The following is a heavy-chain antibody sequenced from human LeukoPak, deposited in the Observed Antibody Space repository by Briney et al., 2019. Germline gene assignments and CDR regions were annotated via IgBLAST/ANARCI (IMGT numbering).Heavy chain of an antibody. D-gene: IGHD5-12*01. CDR2: IFHSGST. CDR1: GGSISSGTYY. V-gene: IGHV4-30-2*01. J-gene: IGHJ4*02. Sequence: SETLSLTCAVSGGSISSGTYYWNWIRQPPGKGLEWVGYIFHSGSTYYSPSLKSRVTISVDTSQTQFSLKLSSVTAADTAMYYCARGYSDYPYFFDSWGQGALVTVSS. CDR3: ARGYSDYPYFFDS.